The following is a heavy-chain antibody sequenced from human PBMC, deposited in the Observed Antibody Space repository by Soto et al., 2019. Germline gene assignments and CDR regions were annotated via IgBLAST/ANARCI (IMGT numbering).Heavy chain of an antibody. Sequence: PWWSLRLCCEASGFVFTNFWMHWVRHVPGKGLVWVARIDTSGHSTNYAESVKGRFTISRDNAKNTVSLQMNSLRVEDTGVYYCAKDSWYFDLWSQGSQVTVSS. CDR3: AKDSWYFDL. CDR2: IDTSGHST. V-gene: IGHV3-74*01. CDR1: GFVFTNFW. D-gene: IGHD6-13*01. J-gene: IGHJ4*02.